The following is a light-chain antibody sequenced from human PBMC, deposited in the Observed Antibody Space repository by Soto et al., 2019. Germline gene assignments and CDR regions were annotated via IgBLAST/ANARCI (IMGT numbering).Light chain of an antibody. CDR1: QSISSW. J-gene: IGKJ1*01. CDR2: DAS. CDR3: QQYDSYST. Sequence: DIQMTQSPSTLSASVGDRVTITCRASQSISSWLAWYQQKPGKAPKLLIYDASSLESGVPSRFSGSGSGTEFTLTISSLQPDYFATYYCQQYDSYSTFGQGTKVDIK. V-gene: IGKV1-5*01.